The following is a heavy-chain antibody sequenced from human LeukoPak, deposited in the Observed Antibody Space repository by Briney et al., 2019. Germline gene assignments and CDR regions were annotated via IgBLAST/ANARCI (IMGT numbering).Heavy chain of an antibody. V-gene: IGHV3-9*01. D-gene: IGHD5-12*01. CDR1: GFTFDDYA. Sequence: GGSLRLSCAASGFTFDDYAMHWVRQAPGKGLEWVSGISWNSGSIGYADSVKGRFTISRDNAKNSLYLQMNSLRAEDTAVYYCARVDSGYDSVDYWGQGTLVTVSS. CDR2: ISWNSGSI. J-gene: IGHJ4*02. CDR3: ARVDSGYDSVDY.